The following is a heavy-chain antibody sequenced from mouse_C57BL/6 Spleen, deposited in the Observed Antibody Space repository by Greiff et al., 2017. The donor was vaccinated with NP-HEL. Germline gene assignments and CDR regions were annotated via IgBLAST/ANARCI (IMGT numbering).Heavy chain of an antibody. CDR1: GFTFSSYA. D-gene: IGHD1-1*01. CDR3: ARERDYYGTHYYAMDY. V-gene: IGHV5-4*01. J-gene: IGHJ4*01. CDR2: ISDGGSYT. Sequence: EVKVVESGGGLVKPGGSLKLSCAASGFTFSSYAMSWVRQTPEKRLEWVATISDGGSYTYYPDNVKGRFTISRDNAKNNLYLQMSHLKSEDTAMYYCARERDYYGTHYYAMDYWGQGTSVTVSS.